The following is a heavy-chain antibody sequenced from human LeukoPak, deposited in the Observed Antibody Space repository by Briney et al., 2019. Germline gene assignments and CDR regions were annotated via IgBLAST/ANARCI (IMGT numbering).Heavy chain of an antibody. CDR1: GYTLTSYG. CDR3: ARAPKRWLLDY. V-gene: IGHV7-4-1*02. CDR2: INTDTGKS. Sequence: ASVKVSCKASGYTLTSYGVNWVRQAPGQGLEWMGWINTDTGKSTYAQASTGQFVFSLDTSVNTAYLQISSLKAEDTAVYYCARAPKRWLLDYWGQGTLVTVSS. D-gene: IGHD4-17*01. J-gene: IGHJ4*02.